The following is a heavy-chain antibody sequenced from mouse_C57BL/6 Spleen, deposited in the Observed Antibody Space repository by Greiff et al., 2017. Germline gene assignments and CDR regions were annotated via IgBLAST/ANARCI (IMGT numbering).Heavy chain of an antibody. CDR1: GFTFSDSG. V-gene: IGHV5-17*01. CDR3: ARQARNYAWFAY. Sequence: DVQLVESGGGLVKPGGSLKLSCAASGFTFSDSGMHWVRQAPEKGLEWVTYISSGSSPISYADTVKGRFTISRDNAKNTLFLPMTSLRSEATAMYYCARQARNYAWFAYWGQGTLVTVSA. D-gene: IGHD1-1*01. CDR2: ISSGSSPI. J-gene: IGHJ3*01.